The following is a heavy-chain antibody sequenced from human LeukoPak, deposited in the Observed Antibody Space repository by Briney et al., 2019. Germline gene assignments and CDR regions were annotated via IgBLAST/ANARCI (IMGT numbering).Heavy chain of an antibody. D-gene: IGHD3-9*01. J-gene: IGHJ4*02. Sequence: GRSLRLSCAASGFTFSSYGMHWVRQAPGKGLEWVAVISYDGSNKYYADSVEGRFTISRDNSKNTLYLQMNSLRAEDTAVYYCAKEETPIRYFDWLPNPYYFDYWGQGTLVTVSS. CDR1: GFTFSSYG. CDR2: ISYDGSNK. CDR3: AKEETPIRYFDWLPNPYYFDY. V-gene: IGHV3-30*18.